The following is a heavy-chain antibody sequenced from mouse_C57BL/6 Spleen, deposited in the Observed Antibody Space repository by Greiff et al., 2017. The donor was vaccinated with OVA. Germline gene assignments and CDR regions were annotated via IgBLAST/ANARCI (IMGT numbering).Heavy chain of an antibody. CDR3: ARGGGYDGYYYAMDY. D-gene: IGHD2-3*01. V-gene: IGHV5-17*01. CDR2: ISSGSSTI. Sequence: VQLKESGGGLVKPGGSLKLSCAASGFTFSDYGMHWVRQAPEKGLEWVAYISSGSSTIYYADTVKGRFTISRDNAKNTLFLQMTSLRSEDTAMYYCARGGGYDGYYYAMDYWGQGTSVTVSS. J-gene: IGHJ4*01. CDR1: GFTFSDYG.